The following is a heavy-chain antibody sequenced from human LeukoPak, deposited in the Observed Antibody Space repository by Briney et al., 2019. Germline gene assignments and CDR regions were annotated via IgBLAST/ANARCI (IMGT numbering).Heavy chain of an antibody. CDR1: GGTFSSYA. V-gene: IGHV1-69*05. CDR2: IIPIFGTA. Sequence: ASVKVSCKASGGTFSSYAISWVRQAPGQGLEWMGGIIPIFGTANYAQKLQGRVTMTIDTSTSTAYMEPRNLRSDDTAVYYCARGVQLWWSHIGDYWGQGTLVTVSS. D-gene: IGHD5-18*01. J-gene: IGHJ4*02. CDR3: ARGVQLWWSHIGDY.